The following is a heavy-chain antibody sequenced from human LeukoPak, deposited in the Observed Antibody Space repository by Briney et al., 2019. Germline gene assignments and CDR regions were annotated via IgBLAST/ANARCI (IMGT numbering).Heavy chain of an antibody. CDR3: AKALGDWPTTLDY. Sequence: GGSLRLSCAASGFTFSSYGMHWVRQAPGKGLEWVAVISYDGSNKYYADSVKGRFTISRDNSKNTLYLQMNSLRAEDTAVYFCAKALGDWPTTLDYWGRGTLVTVSS. J-gene: IGHJ4*02. V-gene: IGHV3-30*18. D-gene: IGHD3-16*01. CDR1: GFTFSSYG. CDR2: ISYDGSNK.